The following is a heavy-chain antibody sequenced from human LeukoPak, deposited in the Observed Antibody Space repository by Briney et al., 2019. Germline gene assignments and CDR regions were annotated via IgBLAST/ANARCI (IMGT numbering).Heavy chain of an antibody. Sequence: GSLRLSCAASGFTFSSYCINWVRQAPGKGVEWVSHISRSTSSIYYTDSVKGRFTISRDNAKNSLYLQMNSLRTEDMAFYYCAKDVGKAITIFGVVDYWGQGTLVTVSS. CDR2: ISRSTSSI. CDR1: GFTFSSYC. CDR3: AKDVGKAITIFGVVDY. J-gene: IGHJ4*02. V-gene: IGHV3-48*04. D-gene: IGHD3-3*01.